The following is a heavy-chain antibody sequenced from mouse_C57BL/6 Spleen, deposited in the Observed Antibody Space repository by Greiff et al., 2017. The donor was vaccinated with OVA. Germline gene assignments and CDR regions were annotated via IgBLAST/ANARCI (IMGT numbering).Heavy chain of an antibody. Sequence: EVQVVESGGDLVKPGGSLKLSCAASGFTFSSYGMSWVRQTPDKRLEWVATISSGGSYTYYPDSVKGRFTISRDNAKNTLYLQMSSLKSEDTAVYYWARQGATVVRGYFDYWGQGTTLTVSS. CDR1: GFTFSSYG. V-gene: IGHV5-6*01. J-gene: IGHJ2*01. CDR3: ARQGATVVRGYFDY. CDR2: ISSGGSYT. D-gene: IGHD1-1*01.